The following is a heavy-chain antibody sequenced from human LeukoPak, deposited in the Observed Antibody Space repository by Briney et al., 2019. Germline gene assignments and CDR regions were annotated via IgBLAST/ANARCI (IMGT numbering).Heavy chain of an antibody. D-gene: IGHD1-20*01. CDR2: ISTSSSYI. V-gene: IGHV3-21*01. CDR1: GFNLRAYT. Sequence: GGSVRLSCAASGFNLRAYTMNWVRQAPGKGLEWVSSISTSSSYIYYADSVKGRFTTSRDNAENSLYLQMHSLRVEDTALYYCARDDNWNDKPFDFWGQGTLVTVSS. CDR3: ARDDNWNDKPFDF. J-gene: IGHJ4*02.